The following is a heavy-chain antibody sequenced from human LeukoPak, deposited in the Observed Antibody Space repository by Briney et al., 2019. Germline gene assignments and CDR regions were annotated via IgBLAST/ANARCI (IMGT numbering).Heavy chain of an antibody. CDR1: GDSISNNIW. V-gene: IGHV4-4*02. CDR3: AKNAWYCLDY. J-gene: IGHJ4*02. Sequence: PSETLSLTCTVSGDSISNNIWWSWVRQPPGKGLEWIGEIFHSGSTNYNPSLKSRVTISLDKSKNQVALRVDSLTAADTAAYYCAKNAWYCLDYWGQGTLVTVSS. CDR2: IFHSGST. D-gene: IGHD6-13*01.